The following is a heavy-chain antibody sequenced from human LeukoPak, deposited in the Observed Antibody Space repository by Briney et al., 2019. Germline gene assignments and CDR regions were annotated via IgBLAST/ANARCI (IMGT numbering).Heavy chain of an antibody. Sequence: QSGGSLRLSCAASGFTFNNYWMAWVRQTPGKGLEWVANIKQDGGEKYYVDSVKGRFTISRDNAKNSLYLQMNSLRAGDTAVYYCVRDKVVGATNFNYWGQGTLVTVSS. D-gene: IGHD1-26*01. V-gene: IGHV3-7*01. CDR2: IKQDGGEK. J-gene: IGHJ4*02. CDR3: VRDKVVGATNFNY. CDR1: GFTFNNYW.